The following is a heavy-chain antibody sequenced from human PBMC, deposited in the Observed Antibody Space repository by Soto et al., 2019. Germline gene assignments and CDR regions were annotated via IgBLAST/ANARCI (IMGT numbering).Heavy chain of an antibody. CDR3: ARHTHGYSGYDFEDIRYYYYGMDV. D-gene: IGHD5-12*01. CDR2: IIPIFGTA. J-gene: IGHJ6*02. CDR1: GGTFSSYA. Sequence: QVQLVQSGAGVKKPGSSVKVSCKASGGTFSSYAISWVRQAPGQGLEWMGGIIPIFGTANYAQKFQGRVTITADESTSTAYMELSSLRSEDTAVYYCARHTHGYSGYDFEDIRYYYYGMDVWCQGTTVTVSS. V-gene: IGHV1-69*01.